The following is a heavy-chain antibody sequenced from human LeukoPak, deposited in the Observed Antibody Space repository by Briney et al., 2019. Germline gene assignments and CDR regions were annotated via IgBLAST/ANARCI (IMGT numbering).Heavy chain of an antibody. CDR2: ISYDGNIK. V-gene: IGHV3-30*04. CDR1: GFTLSSHA. CDR3: ARDSYGLPGLYYMDV. D-gene: IGHD5-18*01. Sequence: PGGSLRLSCAASGFTLSSHAIHWVRQAPGKGLEWVALISYDGNIKYYADSVKGRFTISRDNSKNTLSLQMNSLRAEDTALYYCARDSYGLPGLYYMDVWGKGTTVTVSS. J-gene: IGHJ6*03.